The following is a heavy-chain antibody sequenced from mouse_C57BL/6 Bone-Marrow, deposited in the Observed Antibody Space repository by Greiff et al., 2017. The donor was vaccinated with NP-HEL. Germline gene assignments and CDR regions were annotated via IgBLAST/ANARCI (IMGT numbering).Heavy chain of an antibody. CDR2: IDPSDSET. J-gene: IGHJ3*01. CDR3: ATFYDGYYWFAY. D-gene: IGHD2-3*01. CDR1: GYTFTSYW. Sequence: QVQLKQPGAELVRPGSSVKLSCKASGYTFTSYWMHWVKQRPIQGLEWIGNIDPSDSETHYNQKFKDKATLTVDKSSSTAYMQLSSLTSEDSAVYYCATFYDGYYWFAYWGQGTLVTVSA. V-gene: IGHV1-52*01.